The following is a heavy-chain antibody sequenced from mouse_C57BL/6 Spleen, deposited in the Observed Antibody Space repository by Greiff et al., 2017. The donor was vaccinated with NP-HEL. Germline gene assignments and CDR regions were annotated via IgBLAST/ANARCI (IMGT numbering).Heavy chain of an antibody. V-gene: IGHV1-81*01. Sequence: QVQLKQSGAELARPGASVKLSCKASGYTFTSYGISWVKQRTGQGLEWIGEIYPRSGNTYYNEKFKGKATLTADKSSSTAYMELRSLTSEDSAVYFCAPGLDSSGRGFAYWGQGTLVTVSA. CDR2: IYPRSGNT. CDR1: GYTFTSYG. D-gene: IGHD3-2*02. J-gene: IGHJ3*01. CDR3: APGLDSSGRGFAY.